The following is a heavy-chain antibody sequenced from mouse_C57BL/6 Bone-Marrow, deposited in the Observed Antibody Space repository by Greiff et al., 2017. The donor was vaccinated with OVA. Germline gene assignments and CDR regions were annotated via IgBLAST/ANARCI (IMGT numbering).Heavy chain of an antibody. D-gene: IGHD4-1*01. V-gene: IGHV5-15*01. Sequence: EVKLVESGGGLVQPGGSLKLSCAASGFTFSDYGMAWVRQAPRKGPEWVAFISNLAYSIYYADTVTGRFTISRENAKNTQYLEMSSLRSEDTAMDYCARQGGLGPWFAYWGQGTLVTVSA. CDR2: ISNLAYSI. CDR1: GFTFSDYG. CDR3: ARQGGLGPWFAY. J-gene: IGHJ3*01.